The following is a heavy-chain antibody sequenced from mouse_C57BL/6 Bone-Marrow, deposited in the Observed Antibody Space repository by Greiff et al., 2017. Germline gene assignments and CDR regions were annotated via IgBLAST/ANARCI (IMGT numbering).Heavy chain of an antibody. D-gene: IGHD2-5*01. V-gene: IGHV1-55*01. CDR2: IYPGSGST. CDR1: GYTFTSYW. CDR3: ARPYYSNYWYVDV. Sequence: VQLQQSGAELVKPGASVKMSCKASGYTFTSYWITWVKQRPGQGLEWIGDIYPGSGSTNYNEKCKSKATLTVDTSSSTAYMQLSSLTSEDSAVYYCARPYYSNYWYVDVWGTGTTVTVSS. J-gene: IGHJ1*03.